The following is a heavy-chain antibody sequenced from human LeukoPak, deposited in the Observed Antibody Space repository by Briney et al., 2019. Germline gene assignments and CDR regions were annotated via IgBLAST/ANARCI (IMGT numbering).Heavy chain of an antibody. D-gene: IGHD6-13*01. V-gene: IGHV3-30-3*01. Sequence: GRSLRLSCAASGFSFGNYAMHWVRQAPGKGLEWVAVISYDGTNKDYAGSVKGRFLISRDNSDNTLSLQMSSLRAEDTAVYYCARVSAAAAPYYYYYGLDVWGQGTTVTVSS. J-gene: IGHJ6*02. CDR2: ISYDGTNK. CDR3: ARVSAAAAPYYYYYGLDV. CDR1: GFSFGNYA.